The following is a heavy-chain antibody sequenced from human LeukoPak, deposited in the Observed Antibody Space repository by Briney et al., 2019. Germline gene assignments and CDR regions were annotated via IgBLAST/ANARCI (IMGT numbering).Heavy chain of an antibody. J-gene: IGHJ4*02. CDR3: AKDRSYCDSSGSPTFDY. D-gene: IGHD3-22*01. Sequence: GGSLRLPCAASGFTFSSYGMHWVRQAPGKGLEWVAVISYDGSNKYYADSVKGRFTISRDNSKNTPYLQMNSLRAEDTAVYYCAKDRSYCDSSGSPTFDYWGQGTLVTVSS. CDR1: GFTFSSYG. V-gene: IGHV3-30*18. CDR2: ISYDGSNK.